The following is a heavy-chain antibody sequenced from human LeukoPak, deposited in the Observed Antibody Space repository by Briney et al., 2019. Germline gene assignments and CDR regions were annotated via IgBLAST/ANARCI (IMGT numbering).Heavy chain of an antibody. CDR1: GFTFSNYG. CDR2: IRYDGSNK. CDR3: AKGLRGANLYYMDV. D-gene: IGHD3-10*01. J-gene: IGHJ6*03. V-gene: IGHV3-30*02. Sequence: PGGSLRLSCSASGFTFSNYGMHWVRQAPGKGLEWVAFIRYDGSNKYYADSVKGRFTISRDNSKNTLYLQMNSLRAEDTAVYYCAKGLRGANLYYMDVWGKGTTVTISS.